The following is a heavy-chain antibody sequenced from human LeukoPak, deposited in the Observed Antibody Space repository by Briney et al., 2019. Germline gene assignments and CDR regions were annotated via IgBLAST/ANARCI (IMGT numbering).Heavy chain of an antibody. CDR3: SRGGANDL. V-gene: IGHV4-4*07. CDR2: IFTSGST. D-gene: IGHD4/OR15-4a*01. J-gene: IGHJ5*02. CDR1: GGSITSDY. Sequence: SETLSLTCTVVGGSITSDYWSWIRQPAGKGLEWIGRIFTSGSTAYNPSLKSRVTMSLDTSKNQSFLKLSSVTAADTAAYFCSRGGANDLWGQGTLVTVPS.